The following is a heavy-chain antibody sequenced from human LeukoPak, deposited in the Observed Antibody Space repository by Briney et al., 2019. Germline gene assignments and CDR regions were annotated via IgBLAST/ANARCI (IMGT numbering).Heavy chain of an antibody. J-gene: IGHJ6*02. V-gene: IGHV3-30*04. CDR3: ARDRWLVPEYYYYGMDV. D-gene: IGHD6-19*01. CDR1: GFTFSSYA. CDR2: ISYDGSNK. Sequence: GGSLRLSCAASGFTFSSYAMHWVRQAPGKGLEWVAVISYDGSNKYYADSVKGRFTISRDNSKNTLYLQMNSLRAEDTAVYYCARDRWLVPEYYYYGMDVWGQGTTITVSS.